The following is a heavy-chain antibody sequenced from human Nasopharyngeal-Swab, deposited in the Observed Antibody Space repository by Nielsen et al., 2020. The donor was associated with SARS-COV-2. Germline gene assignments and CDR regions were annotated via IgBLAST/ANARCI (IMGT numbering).Heavy chain of an antibody. CDR3: LRGDRRDY. CDR1: GFSFSTYT. CDR2: ISSDSGAK. Sequence: GESLKISCAASGFSFSTYTMNWVRQAPGKELEWLSSISSDSGAKYHADSVKGRFTISRDNAKNSLYLEMNSLRAEDTAVYYCLRGDRRDYWGPGTLVSVSS. V-gene: IGHV3-21*01. D-gene: IGHD3-22*01. J-gene: IGHJ4*02.